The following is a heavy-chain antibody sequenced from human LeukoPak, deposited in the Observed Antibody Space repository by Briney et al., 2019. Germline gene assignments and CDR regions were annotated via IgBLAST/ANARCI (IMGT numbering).Heavy chain of an antibody. D-gene: IGHD2-21*02. J-gene: IGHJ3*02. CDR2: ISYDGSNK. V-gene: IGHV3-30*03. CDR1: GFTFSSYG. CDR3: APFPSWRILAYCGGDCPADAFDI. Sequence: GGSLRLSCAASGFTFSSYGMHWVRQAPGKGLEWVAVISYDGSNKYYADSVKGRFTISRDNSKNPLYLQMNSLRAEDTAVYYCAPFPSWRILAYCGGDCPADAFDIWGQGTMVTVSS.